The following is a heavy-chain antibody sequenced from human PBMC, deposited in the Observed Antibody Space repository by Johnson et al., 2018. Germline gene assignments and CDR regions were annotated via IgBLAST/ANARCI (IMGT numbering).Heavy chain of an antibody. V-gene: IGHV3-33*01. Sequence: QVQLVQSGGGVVQPGRSLRLSCAASGFTLSSYGMHWVRQAPGKGLEWVAVIWYDGSNKYYADSVKGRFTISRDNSKNTLYLQMNSLRAEDTALYHWARQLGYCSSTSCYHAFDIWVQGTMVTVSS. CDR1: GFTLSSYG. CDR2: IWYDGSNK. D-gene: IGHD2-2*01. J-gene: IGHJ3*02. CDR3: ARQLGYCSSTSCYHAFDI.